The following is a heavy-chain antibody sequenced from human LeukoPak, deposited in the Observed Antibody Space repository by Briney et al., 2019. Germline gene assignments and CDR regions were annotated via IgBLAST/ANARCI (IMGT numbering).Heavy chain of an antibody. CDR1: GYTFTGYY. J-gene: IGHJ6*03. CDR2: INLNSGGT. Sequence: GASVKVSCKASGYTFTGYYMHWVRQAPGQGLEWVGWINLNSGGTNYAQKFQGRVTMTMDTSINTAYMEPSRLRSDDTAVYYCSMPGLNYDYVWGSYRDTPHGYMDVWGKGTTVTVSS. CDR3: SMPGLNYDYVWGSYRDTPHGYMDV. V-gene: IGHV1-2*02. D-gene: IGHD3-16*02.